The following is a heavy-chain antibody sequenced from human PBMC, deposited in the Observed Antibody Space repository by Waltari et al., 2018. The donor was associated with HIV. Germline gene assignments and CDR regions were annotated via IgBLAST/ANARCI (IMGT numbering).Heavy chain of an antibody. V-gene: IGHV1-69*01. CDR2: IIPIFGTA. CDR3: ARKERYYYYYGMDV. Sequence: QVQLVQSGAEVKKPGSSVKVSCKASGGTFSSYAISWVRQAPGQWLEWMGGIIPIFGTANYAQKFQGRVTITADESTSTAYMELSSLRSEDTAVYYCARKERYYYYYGMDVWGQGTTVTVSS. J-gene: IGHJ6*02. CDR1: GGTFSSYA.